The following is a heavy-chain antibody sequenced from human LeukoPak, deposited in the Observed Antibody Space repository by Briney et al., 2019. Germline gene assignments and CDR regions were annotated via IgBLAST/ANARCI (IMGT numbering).Heavy chain of an antibody. J-gene: IGHJ4*02. V-gene: IGHV1-24*01. Sequence: GASVKVSCKASGYTFTSYYMHWVRQAPGKGLEWMGGFDPEDGETIYAQKFQGRVTMTEDTSTDTAYMELSSLRSEDTAVYYCATDRPGKTAANLDYWGQGTLVTVSS. D-gene: IGHD2-15*01. CDR2: FDPEDGET. CDR1: GYTFTSYY. CDR3: ATDRPGKTAANLDY.